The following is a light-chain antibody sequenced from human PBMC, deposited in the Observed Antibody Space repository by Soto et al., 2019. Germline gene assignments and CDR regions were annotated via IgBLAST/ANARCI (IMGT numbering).Light chain of an antibody. CDR1: QSVSSNY. Sequence: EIVLTQSPGTLSLSPGDRATLSCRASQSVSSNYLAWYQQKPGQAPRLLIYGASSRATGIPDRFSGSGSGTDVTLTISRLEPEDFAVYYCRRYGTSLPLTFGGGTKVEIK. V-gene: IGKV3-20*01. CDR3: RRYGTSLPLT. J-gene: IGKJ4*01. CDR2: GAS.